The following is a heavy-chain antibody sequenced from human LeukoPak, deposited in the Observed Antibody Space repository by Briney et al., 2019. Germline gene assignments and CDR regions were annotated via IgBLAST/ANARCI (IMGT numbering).Heavy chain of an antibody. J-gene: IGHJ4*02. D-gene: IGHD3-3*01. CDR1: GGSISSYY. CDR2: IYYSGSN. V-gene: IGHV4-59*01. CDR3: AARGYDFWSGRGYFDY. Sequence: SETLSLTCTVSGGSISSYYWSWIRQPPGKGLEWIGYIYYSGSNNYNPSLKSRVTISVETYKKQFSLKLSSVTPADTAVYYCAARGYDFWSGRGYFDYWGQGTLVTVSS.